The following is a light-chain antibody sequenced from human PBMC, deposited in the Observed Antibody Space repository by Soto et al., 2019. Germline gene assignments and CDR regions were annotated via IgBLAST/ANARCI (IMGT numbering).Light chain of an antibody. V-gene: IGKV1-5*01. Sequence: DIQMTQSPSTLSASVGDRVTITCRASQSISGWLAWFQHKPGKAPKLLIYDASTLASGVPSRFSGSGSGTEFTLTISSLQPDDFATYYCQQYNTYWTFGQGTKVDI. J-gene: IGKJ1*01. CDR1: QSISGW. CDR2: DAS. CDR3: QQYNTYWT.